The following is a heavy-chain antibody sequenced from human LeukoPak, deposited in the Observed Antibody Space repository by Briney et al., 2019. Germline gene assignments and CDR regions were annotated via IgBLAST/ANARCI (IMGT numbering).Heavy chain of an antibody. J-gene: IGHJ3*02. CDR3: VRYYDPPVGDAFDI. V-gene: IGHV3-7*01. Sequence: GGSLRLSCAASGLRFGSDWMSWVRQAPGKGLEWVANINPDGSEKYYVDSVKSRLTISRDNDKNSRYLRLNSLRADDTAVYYCVRYYDPPVGDAFDIWGQGTLVTVSS. D-gene: IGHD3-16*01. CDR2: INPDGSEK. CDR1: GLRFGSDW.